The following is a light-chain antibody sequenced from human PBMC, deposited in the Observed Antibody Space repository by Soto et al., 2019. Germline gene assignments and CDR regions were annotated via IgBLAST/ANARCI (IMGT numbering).Light chain of an antibody. V-gene: IGKV1-27*01. CDR1: QGISNY. CDR3: QKYNSAPWT. J-gene: IGKJ1*01. CDR2: AAS. Sequence: DIQMTQSPSSLSASVGDRVTITCRASQGISNYLAWYQQKPGKVPKLLIYAASTLQSGVPSRFSGSGSRKDFTLTISSLQTEDGATYCCQKYNSAPWTFGQGTKVEIK.